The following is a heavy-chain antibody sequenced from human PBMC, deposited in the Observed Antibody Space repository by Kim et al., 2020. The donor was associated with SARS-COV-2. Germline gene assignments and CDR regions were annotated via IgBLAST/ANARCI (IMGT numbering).Heavy chain of an antibody. CDR2: IYYSGST. D-gene: IGHD2-2*01. CDR1: GGSISSGDYY. CDR3: ARFRQSVVPAAMYFDY. V-gene: IGHV4-30-4*01. Sequence: SETLSLTCTVSGGSISSGDYYWSWIRQPPGKGLEWIGYIYYSGSTYYNPSLKSLVTISVDTSKNQFSLKLSSVTAADTAVYYCARFRQSVVPAAMYFDYWGQGTLLTVSS. J-gene: IGHJ4*02.